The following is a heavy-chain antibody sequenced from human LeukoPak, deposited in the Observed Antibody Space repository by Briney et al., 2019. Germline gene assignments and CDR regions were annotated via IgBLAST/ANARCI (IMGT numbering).Heavy chain of an antibody. D-gene: IGHD1-26*01. Sequence: SETLSLTCTVSGGSISSSHYYWGWIRQPPGKGLEWIGSIYYSGSTYYNPSLKSRVTISVDTSKNQFSLKLSSVTAADTAVYYCARDKIVGATLFDSWGQGTLVTVSS. CDR1: GGSISSSHYY. CDR2: IYYSGST. V-gene: IGHV4-39*02. CDR3: ARDKIVGATLFDS. J-gene: IGHJ5*01.